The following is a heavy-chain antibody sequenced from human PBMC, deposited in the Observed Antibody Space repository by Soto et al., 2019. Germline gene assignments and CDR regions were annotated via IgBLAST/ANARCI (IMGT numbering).Heavy chain of an antibody. Sequence: PGGSLRLSCVASGFIFSDHYMDWVRQAPGKGLEWVGRIRNNIKSYTTEYAAPVEGRFTISRDDSKNSVYLQVNSLETEDTAVYYCVRGRGGPSGHYYMDVWGKGTTVTVSS. CDR2: IRNNIKSYTT. V-gene: IGHV3-72*01. CDR3: VRGRGGPSGHYYMDV. CDR1: GFIFSDHY. J-gene: IGHJ6*03. D-gene: IGHD3-10*01.